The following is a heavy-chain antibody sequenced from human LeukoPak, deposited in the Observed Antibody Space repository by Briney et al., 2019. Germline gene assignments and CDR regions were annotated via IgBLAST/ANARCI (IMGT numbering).Heavy chain of an antibody. Sequence: PSETLSLTCTVSGYSINSGYYWGWIRQPPGKGLEWIGITYHGGSTYYNPSLKSRVTISVVTSKNQFSLKLSSVTAADTAVYYCARRPIIAPSNYYDSTGWAFDIWGQGTMVTVSS. D-gene: IGHD3-22*01. J-gene: IGHJ3*02. CDR3: ARRPIIAPSNYYDSTGWAFDI. V-gene: IGHV4-38-2*02. CDR1: GYSINSGYY. CDR2: TYHGGST.